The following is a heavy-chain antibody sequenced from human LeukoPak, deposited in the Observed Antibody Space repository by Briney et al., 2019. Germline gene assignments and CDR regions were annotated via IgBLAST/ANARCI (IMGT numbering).Heavy chain of an antibody. J-gene: IGHJ6*02. V-gene: IGHV1-69*13. CDR2: IIPIFGTA. Sequence: GAPVKVSCKASGGTFSSYAISWVRQAPGQGLEWMGGIIPIFGTANYAQKFQGRVTITADESTSTAYMELSSLRSEDTAVYYCASPLTTSGGMDVWGQGTTVTVSS. CDR1: GGTFSSYA. CDR3: ASPLTTSGGMDV. D-gene: IGHD3-10*02.